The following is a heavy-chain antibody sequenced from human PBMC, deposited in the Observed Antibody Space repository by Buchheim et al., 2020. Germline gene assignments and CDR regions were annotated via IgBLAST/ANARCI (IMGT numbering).Heavy chain of an antibody. CDR1: GYTFTSYD. V-gene: IGHV1-69*09. J-gene: IGHJ6*02. D-gene: IGHD2-2*02. CDR3: ARAIGYCSSTSCYTVGVQDYYGMDV. CDR2: IIPILGIA. Sequence: QVQLVQSGAEVKKPGASVKVSCKASGYTFTSYDISWVRQAPGQGLEWMGRIIPILGIANYAQKFQGRVTITADKSTSTAYMELSSLRSEDTAVYYCARAIGYCSSTSCYTVGVQDYYGMDVWGQGTT.